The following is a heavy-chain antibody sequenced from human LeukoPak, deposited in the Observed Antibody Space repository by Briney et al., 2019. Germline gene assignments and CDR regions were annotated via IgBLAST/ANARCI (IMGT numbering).Heavy chain of an antibody. CDR3: AREYSSSRYDY. V-gene: IGHV4-39*07. J-gene: IGHJ4*02. CDR1: GGSISSSGYY. D-gene: IGHD6-13*01. Sequence: SETLSLTCSVSGGSISSSGYYWGWIRQPPGKGLEWIGSVYYSGTTYYNPSLKSRVIMSVDTSKNQFSLRLSSVTAADTAINYCAREYSSSRYDYWGQGTPVSVSS. CDR2: VYYSGTT.